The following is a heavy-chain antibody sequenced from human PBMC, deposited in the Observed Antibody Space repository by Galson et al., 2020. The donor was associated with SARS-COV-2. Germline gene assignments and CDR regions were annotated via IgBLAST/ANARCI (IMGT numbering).Heavy chain of an antibody. CDR1: GGHISGHY. J-gene: IGHJ4*02. CDR3: ARGYPFYKFDF. V-gene: IGHV4-59*11. Sequence: SATLSLTCTVSGGHISGHYCSWIRQPPGQGLDWIGYIYYSGSTNYNPSLKSRVTISVDTSKNQFSLKLNSVTAADTAVYYCARGYPFYKFDFWGQGTLVTVSS. D-gene: IGHD3-10*01. CDR2: IYYSGST.